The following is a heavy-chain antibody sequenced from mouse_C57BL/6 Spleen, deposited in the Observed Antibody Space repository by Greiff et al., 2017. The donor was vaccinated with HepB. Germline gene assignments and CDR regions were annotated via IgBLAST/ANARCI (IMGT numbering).Heavy chain of an antibody. CDR1: GYTVTDYY. D-gene: IGHD5-5*01. J-gene: IGHJ4*01. CDR3: ARKQHYPPMGY. Sequence: VQLQQSGPELAKSGASVKISCKASGYTVTDYYMNWVKQSHGKSLEWSGDINPNNGGTSYNQKFKGKATLTVDKSSSTAYMELRSLTSEDSEGYYCARKQHYPPMGYWGQGTSVTNSS. V-gene: IGHV1-26*01. CDR2: INPNNGGT.